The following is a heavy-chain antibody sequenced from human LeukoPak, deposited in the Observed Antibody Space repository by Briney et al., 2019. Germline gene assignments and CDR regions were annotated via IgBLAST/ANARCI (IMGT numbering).Heavy chain of an antibody. CDR1: GGSISSYY. D-gene: IGHD6-6*01. J-gene: IGHJ5*02. CDR2: IYYSGST. CDR3: ARHLTARRLTYWFDP. Sequence: SETLSLTCTVSGGSISSYYWSWIRQPPGKGLEWIGSIYYSGSTYYNPSLKSRVTISVDTSKNQFSLKLSSVTAADTAVYYCARHLTARRLTYWFDPWGQGTLVTVSS. V-gene: IGHV4-59*05.